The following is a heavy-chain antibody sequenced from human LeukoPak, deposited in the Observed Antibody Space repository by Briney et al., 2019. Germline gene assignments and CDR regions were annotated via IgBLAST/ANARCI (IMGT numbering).Heavy chain of an antibody. V-gene: IGHV3-30*02. CDR1: GFIFSSYG. D-gene: IGHD3-3*01. CDR3: AKDFGIDIGDDS. J-gene: IGHJ4*02. Sequence: PGGSLRLSCAASGFIFSSYGMHWVRQAPGKGLEWVAFIQYDGNGKDSAEPVKGRFTISRDNSKNTLYLQMNSLRAEDTAVYYCAKDFGIDIGDDSWGQGTLVTVTS. CDR2: IQYDGNGK.